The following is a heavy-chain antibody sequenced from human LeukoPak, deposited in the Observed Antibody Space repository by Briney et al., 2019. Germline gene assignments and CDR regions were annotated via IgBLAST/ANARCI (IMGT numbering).Heavy chain of an antibody. J-gene: IGHJ4*02. D-gene: IGHD3/OR15-3a*01. V-gene: IGHV3-74*01. CDR2: INSDGSST. Sequence: PGGSLRLSCAASGFTFSSYWMHWVRQAPGKGLVWVSRINSDGSSTSYADSVKGRFTISIDNAKNTLYLQMNSLRAEDTAVYYCARDLTDWGAITYFDYWGQGTLVTVSS. CDR3: ARDLTDWGAITYFDY. CDR1: GFTFSSYW.